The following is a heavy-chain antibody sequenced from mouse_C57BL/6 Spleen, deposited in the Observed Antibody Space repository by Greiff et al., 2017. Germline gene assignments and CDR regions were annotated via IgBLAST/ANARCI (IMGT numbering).Heavy chain of an antibody. J-gene: IGHJ3*01. V-gene: IGHV5-9-1*02. CDR3: TREDPWFAY. Sequence: EVKLVESGEGLVKPGGSLKLSCAASGFTFSSYAMSWVRQTPEKRLEWVAYISSGGDYIYYADTVKGRFTIARDNARNTLYLQMSSLKSEDTAMYYCTREDPWFAYWGQGTLVTVSA. CDR1: GFTFSSYA. CDR2: ISSGGDYI.